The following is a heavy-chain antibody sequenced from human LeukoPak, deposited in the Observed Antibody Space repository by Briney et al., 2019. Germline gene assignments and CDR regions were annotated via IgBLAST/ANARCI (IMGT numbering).Heavy chain of an antibody. CDR2: ISYDGSNK. D-gene: IGHD2-2*01. Sequence: GRSLRLSCAASGLTFSSYGMHWVRQAPGKGLEWVAVISYDGSNKYYADSVKGRFTISRDNSKNTLYLQMNSLRAEDTAVYYCAGRTYHFDYWGQGTLVTVSS. J-gene: IGHJ4*02. V-gene: IGHV3-30*03. CDR3: AGRTYHFDY. CDR1: GLTFSSYG.